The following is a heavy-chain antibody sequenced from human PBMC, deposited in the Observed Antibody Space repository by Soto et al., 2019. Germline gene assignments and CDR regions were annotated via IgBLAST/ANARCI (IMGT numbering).Heavy chain of an antibody. D-gene: IGHD2-15*01. CDR2: ISGSGGST. CDR3: EKRESVVVVGYLDS. CDR1: GFTFSSYA. J-gene: IGHJ4*02. Sequence: EVQLLESGGGLVQPGGSLRLSCAASGFTFSSYAMNWVRQPPGKGLEWVSGISGSGGSTYYTDSVKGRGTISRDNSKNTLQLQMNSLRFEDTAVSYCEKRESVVVVGYLDSWGQGSLATVSS. V-gene: IGHV3-23*01.